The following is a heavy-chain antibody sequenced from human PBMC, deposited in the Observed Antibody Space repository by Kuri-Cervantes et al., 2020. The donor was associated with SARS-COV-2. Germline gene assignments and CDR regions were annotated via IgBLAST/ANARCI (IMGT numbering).Heavy chain of an antibody. Sequence: LSLTCAASGFTFISYAMHWVRQAPGKGLEWVAVISYDGSNKYYADSVKGRFTISRDNSKNTLYLQMNSLRAEDTAVYYCAREASSGWYGLSQYYFDYWGQGTLVTVSS. V-gene: IGHV3-30*03. D-gene: IGHD6-19*01. CDR3: AREASSGWYGLSQYYFDY. CDR2: ISYDGSNK. CDR1: GFTFISYA. J-gene: IGHJ4*02.